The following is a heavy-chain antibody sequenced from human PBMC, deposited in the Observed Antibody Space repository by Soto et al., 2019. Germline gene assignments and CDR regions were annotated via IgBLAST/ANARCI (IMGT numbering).Heavy chain of an antibody. CDR3: VTDQWGVGANDY. CDR1: GLRFSGYS. D-gene: IGHD1-26*01. J-gene: IGHJ4*02. CDR2: ISSSSSHV. Sequence: EVQLVESGGGLVRPGGSLRLSCITSGLRFSGYSMNWVRQAPGRGLEWVSGISSSSSHVFYADSAKGRFTISRDNDKNSLHIQMTSLRAEDTYVYDCVTDQWGVGANDYWGQGTLVTVSS. V-gene: IGHV3-21*05.